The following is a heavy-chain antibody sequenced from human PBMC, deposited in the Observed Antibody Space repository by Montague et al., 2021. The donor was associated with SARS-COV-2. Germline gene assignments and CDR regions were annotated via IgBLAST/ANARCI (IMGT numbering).Heavy chain of an antibody. Sequence: SETLSLTCTVSGGPISSYYWSWIRQPPGKGLEWIGYIYYSGSTNCNPSLKSRVTTSVDTSKNQFSLKLSSVTAADTAVYYCARLGLQLLGGHYFDYWGQGTLVTVSS. CDR1: GGPISSYY. D-gene: IGHD5-24*01. J-gene: IGHJ4*02. CDR2: IYYSGST. CDR3: ARLGLQLLGGHYFDY. V-gene: IGHV4-59*08.